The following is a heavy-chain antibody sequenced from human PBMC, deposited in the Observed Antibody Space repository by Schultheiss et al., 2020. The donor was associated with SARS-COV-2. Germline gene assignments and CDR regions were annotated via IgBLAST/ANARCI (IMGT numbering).Heavy chain of an antibody. CDR3: ARGEDGRRGKRTTGMDV. CDR2: ITGGGSTI. V-gene: IGHV3-48*03. D-gene: IGHD1-26*01. Sequence: GGSLRLSCTASGFTFSSYEMNWVRQAPGKGLEWVSYITGGGSTIYYADSVKDRFTISRDNAKNSLFLQMNSLRTEDTAVYYCARGEDGRRGKRTTGMDVWGQGTTVTVSS. J-gene: IGHJ6*02. CDR1: GFTFSSYE.